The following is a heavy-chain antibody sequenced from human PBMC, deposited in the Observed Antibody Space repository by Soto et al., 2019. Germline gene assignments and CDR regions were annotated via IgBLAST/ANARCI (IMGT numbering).Heavy chain of an antibody. D-gene: IGHD7-27*01. CDR2: ISYDGTNT. V-gene: IGHV3-30*03. CDR1: GFTLSNYG. CDR3: ARQLGLGAFDI. Sequence: GGSLRLSCVASGFTLSNYGMHWVRQAPGKGLEWVAVISYDGTNTYYADSVKGRFTISRDKSRNTLYLQMNSLRAEDTAVYYFARQLGLGAFDIWGQGTMVTVSS. J-gene: IGHJ3*02.